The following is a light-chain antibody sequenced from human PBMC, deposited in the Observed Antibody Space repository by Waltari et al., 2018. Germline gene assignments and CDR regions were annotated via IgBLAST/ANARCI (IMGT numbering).Light chain of an antibody. CDR1: SGSIASHY. CDR2: EEN. Sequence: NFMLTQPHSLSESPGKTVTISCTRSSGSIASHYVQWFQHRPGSAPTTVIYEENQRPSGVPDRFSGSIDTSSNSASLTISGLTTEDEADYYCQSYDSSSRVFGGGTKLTVL. J-gene: IGLJ3*02. V-gene: IGLV6-57*03. CDR3: QSYDSSSRV.